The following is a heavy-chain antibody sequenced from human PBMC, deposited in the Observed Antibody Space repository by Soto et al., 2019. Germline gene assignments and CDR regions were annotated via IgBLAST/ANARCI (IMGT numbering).Heavy chain of an antibody. CDR3: AKVIGGSESYWGGSHYYYALDV. V-gene: IGHV3-23*01. Sequence: EVQLLESGGGLTQPGGSLRLSCAASGFIFSDYAMYWVRQAPGKGLEWVSVISGSDGTTYYADSVRGRFTMSRDNSRNTIYLQMMSLRAEDTAVYYCAKVIGGSESYWGGSHYYYALDVWGQGTTVTFSS. CDR1: GFIFSDYA. CDR2: ISGSDGTT. D-gene: IGHD3-10*01. J-gene: IGHJ6*02.